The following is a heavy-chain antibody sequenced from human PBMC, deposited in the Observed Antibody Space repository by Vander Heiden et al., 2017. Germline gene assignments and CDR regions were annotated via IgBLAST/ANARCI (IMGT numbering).Heavy chain of an antibody. J-gene: IGHJ6*02. V-gene: IGHV3-33*01. CDR2: IWYDGRIK. Sequence: FTFSSYGMHWVRQAPGKGLEWVAVIWYDGRIKSYVDSVKGRFTISRDNSKNTLYLQMNSLRAEDTAVYYCARDLSTVTFDYYYYYGMDVWGQGTTVTVYS. CDR1: FTFSSYG. CDR3: ARDLSTVTFDYYYYYGMDV. D-gene: IGHD4-17*01.